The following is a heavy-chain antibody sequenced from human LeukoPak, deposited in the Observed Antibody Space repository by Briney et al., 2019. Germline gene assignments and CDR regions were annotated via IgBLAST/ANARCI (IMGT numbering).Heavy chain of an antibody. J-gene: IGHJ3*02. CDR3: ARDYSSSFGFAFDI. V-gene: IGHV1-2*02. CDR2: INPNSGGT. Sequence: GASVKVSCKASGYTFTGYYMHWVRQAPGQGLEWVGWINPNSGGTNYAQKFQGRVTMTRDTSISTAYMELSRLRSDDTAVYYCARDYSSSFGFAFDIWGQGTMVTVSS. CDR1: GYTFTGYY. D-gene: IGHD6-13*01.